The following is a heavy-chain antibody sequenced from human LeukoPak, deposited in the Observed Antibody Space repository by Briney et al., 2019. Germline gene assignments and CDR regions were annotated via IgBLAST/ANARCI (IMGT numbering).Heavy chain of an antibody. CDR1: GFNFSSYA. J-gene: IGHJ4*02. CDR2: ISSDGSNK. V-gene: IGHV3-30-3*01. CDR3: ARVAVWGVILDYFHY. D-gene: IGHD3-10*01. Sequence: GGSLRLSGAASGFNFSSYAMHWVRQALGKGLEWVAVISSDGSNKYYADSVKGRFTISRDNSKNTLYLQMNSLRAEDTAVYYCARVAVWGVILDYFHYWSQGTLVTVSS.